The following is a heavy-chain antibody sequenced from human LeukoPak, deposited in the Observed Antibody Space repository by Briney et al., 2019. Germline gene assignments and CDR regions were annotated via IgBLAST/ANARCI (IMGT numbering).Heavy chain of an antibody. Sequence: GGSLRLSCAASGFTFSSYEMNWVRQAPGKGLEWVSYISSSGSTIYYADSVKGRFTISRDNAKNSLYLQMNSLRAEDTAVYYCARDLAAVVPAAMYVWGKGTTVTVSS. V-gene: IGHV3-48*03. CDR2: ISSSGSTI. J-gene: IGHJ6*04. D-gene: IGHD2-2*01. CDR3: ARDLAAVVPAAMYV. CDR1: GFTFSSYE.